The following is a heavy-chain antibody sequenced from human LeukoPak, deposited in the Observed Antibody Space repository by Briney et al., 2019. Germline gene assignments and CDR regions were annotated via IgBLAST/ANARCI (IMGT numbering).Heavy chain of an antibody. CDR1: GGSISTYY. CDR3: ATSNDAKIAPFDH. CDR2: IYYSGSN. D-gene: IGHD2-21*01. V-gene: IGHV4-59*08. J-gene: IGHJ4*02. Sequence: KPSETLSLTCTVSGGSISTYYWNWIRQPPGKGLEWIGYIYYSGSNNYNPSLKSRVTTSVDTSKSQFSLRLTSVTAADTAVYYCATSNDAKIAPFDHWAPGTLVTVCS.